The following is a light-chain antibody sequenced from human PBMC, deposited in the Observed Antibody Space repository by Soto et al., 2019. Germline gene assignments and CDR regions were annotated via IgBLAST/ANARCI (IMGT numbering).Light chain of an antibody. CDR3: QQYGSSPFT. CDR1: QSVSSSY. Sequence: EIVLTQSPGTLSLSPGERATLSCRASQSVSSSYLAWYQQKPGQAPRLLIYGASSRATGIPDRFSGSGSGTDFTLTISRLEPEDFAVYYCQQYGSSPFTFGPGTILDIK. J-gene: IGKJ3*01. V-gene: IGKV3-20*01. CDR2: GAS.